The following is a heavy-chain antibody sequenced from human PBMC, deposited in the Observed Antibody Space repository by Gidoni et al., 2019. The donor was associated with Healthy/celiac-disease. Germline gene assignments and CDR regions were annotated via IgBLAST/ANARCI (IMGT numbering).Heavy chain of an antibody. CDR1: GFTFSSYG. CDR2: RWYDGSNK. CDR3: ARNGGTSTVDY. V-gene: IGHV3-33*01. Sequence: QVQLVESGGGVVQPGRSLRLSCAASGFTFSSYGMHWFRQAPGKGLEWVAVRWYDGSNKYYADSVKGRFTISRDNSKNTLYLQMNSLRAEDTAVYYCARNGGTSTVDYWGQGTLVTVSS. J-gene: IGHJ4*02. D-gene: IGHD3-16*01.